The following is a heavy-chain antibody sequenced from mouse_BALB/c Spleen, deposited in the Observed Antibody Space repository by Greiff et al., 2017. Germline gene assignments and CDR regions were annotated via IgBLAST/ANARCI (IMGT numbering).Heavy chain of an antibody. Sequence: EVMLVESGAELVKPGASVKLSCTASGFNIKDTYMHWVKQRPEQGLEWIGRIDPANGNTKYDPKFQGKATITADTSSNTAHLQLSSLTSEDTAVYYCASDEYDGYYYGFYVDYWGQGTTLTVSS. D-gene: IGHD2-3*01. V-gene: IGHV14-3*02. J-gene: IGHJ2*01. CDR1: GFNIKDTY. CDR3: ASDEYDGYYYGFYVDY. CDR2: IDPANGNT.